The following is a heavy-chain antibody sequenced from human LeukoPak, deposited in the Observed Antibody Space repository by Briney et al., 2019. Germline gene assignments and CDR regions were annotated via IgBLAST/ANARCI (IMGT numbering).Heavy chain of an antibody. CDR3: GRAGPVTKDHFIDV. CDR2: LGISGDYA. J-gene: IGHJ6*03. CDR1: GFTLSSYA. V-gene: IGHV3-21*01. D-gene: IGHD2-2*01. Sequence: GALRLSCVASGFTLSSYAVSWVRQAPGKGLQWVSSLGISGDYAWYAGSVKGRFTISRDNAKNSLFLQMNSLSAEDTAVYYCGRAGPVTKDHFIDVWGKGTTVTVSS.